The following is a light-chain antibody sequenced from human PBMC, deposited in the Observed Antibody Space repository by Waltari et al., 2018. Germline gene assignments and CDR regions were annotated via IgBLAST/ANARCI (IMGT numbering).Light chain of an antibody. J-gene: IGKJ1*01. Sequence: DIQMTQSPSFVSASVGDRVTITCRASQGIDNWLAWYQQKQGKAPKFLIYSASSLQSGVPSRFVGSGSGTDFILTISRLQPEDFATYYCQQTNSFPRTFGQGTKVAIK. V-gene: IGKV1-12*01. CDR2: SAS. CDR3: QQTNSFPRT. CDR1: QGIDNW.